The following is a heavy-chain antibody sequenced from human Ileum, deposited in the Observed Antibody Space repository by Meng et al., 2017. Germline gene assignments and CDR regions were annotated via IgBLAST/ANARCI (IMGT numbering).Heavy chain of an antibody. CDR1: GVSISSAIW. Sequence: QWQVQEPAPGLVRPSGPVSFTCAVSGVSISSAIWWGGVRQPPGKGLEWIGEIFQSGSTNYNPSLKSRVSISVDKSKNHLSLSLSSVTAADTAVYYCAKAAAYNLDIWGQGALVTVSS. CDR2: IFQSGST. J-gene: IGHJ4*02. D-gene: IGHD1-14*01. V-gene: IGHV4-4*02. CDR3: AKAAAYNLDI.